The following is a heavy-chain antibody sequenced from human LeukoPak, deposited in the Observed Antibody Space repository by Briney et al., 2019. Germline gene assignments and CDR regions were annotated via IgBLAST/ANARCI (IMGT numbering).Heavy chain of an antibody. CDR2: ISSSSGYI. D-gene: IGHD2-2*01. V-gene: IGHV3-21*01. CDR3: ARDGVVPAAPDY. J-gene: IGHJ4*02. CDR1: GFTFSSYS. Sequence: GGSLRLSCAASGFTFSSYSMNWVRQAPGKGLEWVSSISSSSGYIYYADSVKGRFTVSRDNAKNSLYLQMNSLRAEDTAVYYCARDGVVPAAPDYWGQGTLVTVSS.